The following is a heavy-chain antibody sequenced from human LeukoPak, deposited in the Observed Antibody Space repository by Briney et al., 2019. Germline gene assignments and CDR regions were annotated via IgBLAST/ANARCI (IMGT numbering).Heavy chain of an antibody. CDR2: ISSSSSYI. V-gene: IGHV3-21*01. CDR1: GFNFGEFW. J-gene: IGHJ6*03. Sequence: PGGSLRLSCAASGFNFGEFWMAWVRQTPGKGLEWVSSISSSSSYIYYADSVKGRFTISRDNAKNSLYLQMNSLRAEDTAVYYCARDGSSWLSHYYYYYMDVWGKGTTVTVSS. D-gene: IGHD6-13*01. CDR3: ARDGSSWLSHYYYYYMDV.